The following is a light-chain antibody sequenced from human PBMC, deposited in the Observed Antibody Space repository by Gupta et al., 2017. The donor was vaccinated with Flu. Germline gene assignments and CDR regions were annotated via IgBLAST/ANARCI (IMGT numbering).Light chain of an antibody. CDR1: QSVSIKY. Sequence: EIVFTQSPGTLSLSPGERATLSCRASQSVSIKYFGWYQQKPGQAPRLLVYATSSRATGIPDRFSGSGSGTDFTLTINRLEPEDFAVYYCQQDETIPRTFGQGTKVEIK. CDR2: ATS. CDR3: QQDETIPRT. J-gene: IGKJ1*01. V-gene: IGKV3-20*01.